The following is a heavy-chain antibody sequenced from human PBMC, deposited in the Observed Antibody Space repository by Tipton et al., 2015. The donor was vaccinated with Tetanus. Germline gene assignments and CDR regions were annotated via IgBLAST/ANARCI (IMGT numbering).Heavy chain of an antibody. J-gene: IGHJ4*02. V-gene: IGHV3-53*01. CDR2: IYSGSTT. Sequence: GSLRLSCAASGLTVTSTYMAWVRQTPGKGLEWVSSIYSGSTTYYRDSVRGRFTISRDSSKNSFHLQLNNLRDEDTAIYFCARAPFDFSDYFALWGQGTPVTVSS. D-gene: IGHD6-19*01. CDR3: ARAPFDFSDYFAL. CDR1: GLTVTSTY.